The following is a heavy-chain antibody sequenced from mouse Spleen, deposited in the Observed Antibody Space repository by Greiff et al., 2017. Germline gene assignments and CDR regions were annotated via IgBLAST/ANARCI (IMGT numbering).Heavy chain of an antibody. D-gene: IGHD1-1*02. CDR3: ARLYGWYFDV. CDR1: GFTFSSYY. V-gene: IGHV5-9*01. CDR2: ISSGGGST. J-gene: IGHJ1*01. Sequence: EVMLVESGGGLVKLGGSLKLSCAASGFTFSSYYMSWVRQTPEKRLEWVATISSGGGSTYYPDSVKGRFTISRDNAKNTLYLQMSSLNSEDTAVYYCARLYGWYFDVWGAGTTVTVSS.